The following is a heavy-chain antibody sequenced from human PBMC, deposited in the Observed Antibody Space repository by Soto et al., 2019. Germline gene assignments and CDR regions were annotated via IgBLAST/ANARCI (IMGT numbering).Heavy chain of an antibody. Sequence: GGSLRLSCAASGFTFSSYGMHWVRQAPGKGLEWVANIKQDGSEKYYVDSVKGRFTISRDNAKNSLYLQMNSLRAEDTAVYYCARDPNIVVVPAAIYYYYGMDVWGQGTTVTVSS. J-gene: IGHJ6*02. D-gene: IGHD2-2*01. V-gene: IGHV3-7*01. CDR1: GFTFSSYG. CDR3: ARDPNIVVVPAAIYYYYGMDV. CDR2: IKQDGSEK.